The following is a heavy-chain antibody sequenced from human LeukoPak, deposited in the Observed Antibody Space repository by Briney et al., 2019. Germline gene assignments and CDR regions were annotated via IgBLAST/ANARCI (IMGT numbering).Heavy chain of an antibody. J-gene: IGHJ4*02. D-gene: IGHD1-26*01. V-gene: IGHV4-59*01. CDR2: FHNSGST. CDR3: VRNGGSYSFDY. Sequence: PSETLSLTCTVSGGSISSYYWSWIRQPPGKGLEWIGYFHNSGSTNYSPSLKSRVTISIDASKNQFSLKLSSVTAADTAVYYCVRNGGSYSFDYWGQGTLVTVSS. CDR1: GGSISSYY.